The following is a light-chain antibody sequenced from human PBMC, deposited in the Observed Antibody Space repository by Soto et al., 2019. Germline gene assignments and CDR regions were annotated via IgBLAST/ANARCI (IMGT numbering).Light chain of an antibody. Sequence: EIVLTQSPATLSLSPGERATLSCRASQTVRNNYLAWYQQKPGQAPRLLIYDASNRATGIPARFSGSGSGTDFTLTISSLEPEDFAVYYCQQRYNWPPITFGQGTRLEIK. J-gene: IGKJ5*01. CDR1: QTVRNNY. CDR2: DAS. CDR3: QQRYNWPPIT. V-gene: IGKV3-11*01.